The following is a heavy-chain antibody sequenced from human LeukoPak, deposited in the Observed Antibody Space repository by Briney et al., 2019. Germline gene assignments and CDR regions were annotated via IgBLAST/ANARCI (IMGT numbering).Heavy chain of an antibody. V-gene: IGHV4-30-4*01. CDR1: GGSISSGDYY. CDR3: ARAGPLTGYYFDY. CDR2: IYYSGST. Sequence: SETLSLTCTVSGGSISSGDYYWSWIRQPPGKGLEWIGYIYYSGSTYYNPSLKSRVTISVDTSKNQFSLKLSSVTAADTAVYYCARAGPLTGYYFDYWGQGTLVTVSS. D-gene: IGHD7-27*01. J-gene: IGHJ4*02.